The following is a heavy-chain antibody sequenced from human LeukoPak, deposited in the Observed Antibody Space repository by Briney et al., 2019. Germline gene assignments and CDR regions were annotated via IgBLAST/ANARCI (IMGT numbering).Heavy chain of an antibody. J-gene: IGHJ4*02. V-gene: IGHV3-21*01. CDR2: ISSSSSYI. CDR3: ARGRHDWNVGNLDY. Sequence: PGGSLRLSCAASGFTFSSYSMNWVRQAPGKGLEWVSSISSSSSYIYYADSVKGRFTISRDNAKNSLYLQMNSLRAEDTVVYYCARGRHDWNVGNLDYWGQGTLVTVSS. CDR1: GFTFSSYS. D-gene: IGHD1-1*01.